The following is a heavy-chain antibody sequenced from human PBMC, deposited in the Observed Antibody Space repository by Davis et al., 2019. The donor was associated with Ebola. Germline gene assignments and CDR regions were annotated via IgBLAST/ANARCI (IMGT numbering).Heavy chain of an antibody. CDR3: AKDLLWWSASDV. D-gene: IGHD2-21*01. Sequence: PGGSLRLSCEASGISFSSYVMNWVRQAPGKGLEWVSGISGGGGTTYYADSVKGRFTVSRDNSKNTLYLQMNSLRAEDTAVYYCAKDLLWWSASDVWGQGTTVTVSS. CDR1: GISFSSYV. V-gene: IGHV3-23*01. CDR2: ISGGGGTT. J-gene: IGHJ6*02.